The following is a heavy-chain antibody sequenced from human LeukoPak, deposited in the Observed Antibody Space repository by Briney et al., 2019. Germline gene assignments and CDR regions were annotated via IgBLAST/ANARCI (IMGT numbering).Heavy chain of an antibody. J-gene: IGHJ4*02. V-gene: IGHV3-48*03. D-gene: IGHD1-14*01. CDR2: ISSGGSII. CDR3: ARDGAGN. CDR1: GFTFRNYE. Sequence: GGSLRLSCAASGFTFRNYEMNWVRQAPGKGLEWVSYISSGGSIIHYADSVKGRFIISRDNAKNSLYLQKNSLRAEDTAIYYCARDGAGNWGQGTLVTVSS.